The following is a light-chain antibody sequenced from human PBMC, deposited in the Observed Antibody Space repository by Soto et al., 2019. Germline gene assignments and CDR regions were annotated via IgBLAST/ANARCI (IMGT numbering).Light chain of an antibody. CDR2: DVS. J-gene: IGLJ2*01. CDR3: SSYTSSSPVV. V-gene: IGLV2-14*01. CDR1: SSDVGSYNY. Sequence: QSALTQPASVSGSPGQSITISCTGTSSDVGSYNYVSWYQQHPGKAPKVMIYDVSNRPSGVSNRFSGSKSGNTASLTISGLQAEDEADYYCSSYTSSSPVVFGGGTKVTVL.